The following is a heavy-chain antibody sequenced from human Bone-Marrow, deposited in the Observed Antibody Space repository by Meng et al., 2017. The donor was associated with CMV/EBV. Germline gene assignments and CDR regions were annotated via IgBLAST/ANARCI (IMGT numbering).Heavy chain of an antibody. V-gene: IGHV3-30-3*01. CDR2: ISYDGSNK. CDR3: ARAKMYCSSTSCYRGYFDY. Sequence: GESLKISCAASGFTFSSYAMHWVRQAPGKGLEWVAVISYDGSNKYYADSVKGRFTISRDNSKNTLYLQMNSLRAEDTAVYYCARAKMYCSSTSCYRGYFDYWGQGPLVTVYS. J-gene: IGHJ4*02. CDR1: GFTFSSYA. D-gene: IGHD2-2*02.